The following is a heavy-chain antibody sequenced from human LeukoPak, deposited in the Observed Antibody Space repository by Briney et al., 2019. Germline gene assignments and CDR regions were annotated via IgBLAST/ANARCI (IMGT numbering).Heavy chain of an antibody. Sequence: GGSLRLSCAASGFTFSSYGMSWVRQAPGKGLEWVSAISGSGGSTYYADSVKGRFTISRDNSKNTLYLQMNSLRAEDTAVYYCAKDYLYYGSGSYRVYDYWGQGTLVTVSS. D-gene: IGHD3-10*01. CDR1: GFTFSSYG. J-gene: IGHJ4*02. CDR3: AKDYLYYGSGSYRVYDY. V-gene: IGHV3-23*01. CDR2: ISGSGGST.